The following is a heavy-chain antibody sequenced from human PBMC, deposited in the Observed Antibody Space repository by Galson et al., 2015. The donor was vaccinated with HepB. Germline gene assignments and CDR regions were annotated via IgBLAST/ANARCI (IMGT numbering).Heavy chain of an antibody. Sequence: SVKVSCKASGYTFSSYAISWVRQAPGQGLEWMGGIIPIFGTANYAQKFQGRVTITADESTSTAYMELRSLRSDDTAVYYCARGRKFAGYGSGNFDYWGQGTLVTVSS. J-gene: IGHJ4*02. CDR2: IIPIFGTA. D-gene: IGHD3-10*01. CDR3: ARGRKFAGYGSGNFDY. CDR1: GYTFSSYA. V-gene: IGHV1-69*13.